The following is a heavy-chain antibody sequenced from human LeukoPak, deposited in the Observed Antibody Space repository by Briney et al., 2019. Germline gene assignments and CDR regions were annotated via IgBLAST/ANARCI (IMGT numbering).Heavy chain of an antibody. Sequence: SETLSLTYTVSGYSISSGYYLGWIPQPPGKGLEWIGHIHHSGNTYYNPSLKSRVPISVDTSKNQLSLKLRPVTAADTAVYYCARELAYCGGDCYLGALDVWGEGTTVTV. CDR2: IHHSGNT. V-gene: IGHV4-38-2*02. CDR1: GYSISSGYY. D-gene: IGHD2-21*02. CDR3: ARELAYCGGDCYLGALDV. J-gene: IGHJ6*02.